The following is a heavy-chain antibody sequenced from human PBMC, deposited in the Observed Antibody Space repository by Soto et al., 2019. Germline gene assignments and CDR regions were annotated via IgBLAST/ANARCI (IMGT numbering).Heavy chain of an antibody. CDR3: AKHVRYYFDY. Sequence: PSETLSLTCTVSGGSISSSSYYWGWIRQPPGKGLEWIGSIYYSGSTYYNPSLKSRLTISVDTSKNQFSLKLSSVTAADTAVYYCAKHVRYYFDYWGQGTLVSVTS. CDR1: GGSISSSSYY. J-gene: IGHJ4*02. CDR2: IYYSGST. V-gene: IGHV4-39*01.